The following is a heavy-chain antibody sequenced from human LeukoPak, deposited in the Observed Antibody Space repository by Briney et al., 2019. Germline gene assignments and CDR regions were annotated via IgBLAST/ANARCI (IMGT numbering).Heavy chain of an antibody. J-gene: IGHJ5*02. CDR3: ATEADDGTYGGWFDP. D-gene: IGHD4-17*01. Sequence: GGSLRLSCAASGLTVRNDYMNWVRQPPGKGLEWVSSISSSSSYIYYADSVKGRFTISRDNAKNSLYLQMNSLRAEDTAVYYCATEADDGTYGGWFDPWGQGTQVTVSS. V-gene: IGHV3-21*01. CDR2: ISSSSSYI. CDR1: GLTVRNDY.